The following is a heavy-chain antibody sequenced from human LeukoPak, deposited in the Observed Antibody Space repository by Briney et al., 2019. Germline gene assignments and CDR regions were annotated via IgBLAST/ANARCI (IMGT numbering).Heavy chain of an antibody. CDR3: ARVLWYYYDSSGYRDAFDI. J-gene: IGHJ3*02. CDR1: GYTFTSYY. CDR2: INPSGGST. D-gene: IGHD3-22*01. V-gene: IGHV1-46*01. Sequence: ASVKVSCKASGYTFTSYYMHWVRQAPGQGLEWVGIINPSGGSTSYAQKFQGRVTMTRDMSTSTVYMELSSLRSEDTAVYYCARVLWYYYDSSGYRDAFDIWGQGTMVTVSS.